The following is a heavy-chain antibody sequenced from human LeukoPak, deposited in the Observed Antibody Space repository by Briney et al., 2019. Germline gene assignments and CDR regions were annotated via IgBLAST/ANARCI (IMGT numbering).Heavy chain of an antibody. Sequence: GRSLRLSCAASGFTFSSYAMHWVRQAPGKGLEWVAVISYDGSNKYYADSVKGRFTISRDNSKNTLYLQMNSLRAEDTAVYYCARVRGGPTRYSDGMDVWGQGTTVTVSS. CDR1: GFTFSSYA. J-gene: IGHJ6*02. V-gene: IGHV3-30*04. CDR2: ISYDGSNK. D-gene: IGHD2-15*01. CDR3: ARVRGGPTRYSDGMDV.